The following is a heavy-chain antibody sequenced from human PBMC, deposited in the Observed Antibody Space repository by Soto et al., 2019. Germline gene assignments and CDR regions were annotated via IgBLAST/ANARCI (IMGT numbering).Heavy chain of an antibody. CDR2: ISYDGSNK. V-gene: IGHV3-30-3*01. Sequence: GGSLRLSCAASGFTFSSYAMHWVRQAPGKGLEWVAVISYDGSNKYYADSVKGRFTISRDNSKNTLYLQMNSLRAEDTAVYYCARGSSGWYPSYYYYGMDVCGQGTTVTVSS. J-gene: IGHJ6*02. CDR3: ARGSSGWYPSYYYYGMDV. D-gene: IGHD6-19*01. CDR1: GFTFSSYA.